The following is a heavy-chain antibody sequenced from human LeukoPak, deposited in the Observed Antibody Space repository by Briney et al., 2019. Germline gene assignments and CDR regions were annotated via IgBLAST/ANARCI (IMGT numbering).Heavy chain of an antibody. V-gene: IGHV4-39*07. CDR1: GGSISSSSYY. J-gene: IGHJ4*02. D-gene: IGHD6-13*01. CDR2: IYYSGST. Sequence: SETLSLTCTVSGGSISSSSYYWGWIRQPPGKGLEWIGSIYYSGSTYYNPSLKSRVTISVDTSKNQFSLKLSSVTAADTAVYYCARDEKQQLVDYWGQGTLVTVSS. CDR3: ARDEKQQLVDY.